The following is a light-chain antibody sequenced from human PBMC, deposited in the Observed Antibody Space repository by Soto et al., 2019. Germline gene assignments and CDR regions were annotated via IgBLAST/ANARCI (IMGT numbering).Light chain of an antibody. Sequence: QSALTQPASVSGSPGQSITISCTGTSSDVGSYNYVSWYQHHPGKAPKLMIYEVSNRPSGGSNRFSGSKPGNTASLTISGLQDEDEADYYCRSYTTSSTWVFGGGTKLTVL. CDR3: RSYTTSSTWV. J-gene: IGLJ3*02. CDR2: EVS. V-gene: IGLV2-14*01. CDR1: SSDVGSYNY.